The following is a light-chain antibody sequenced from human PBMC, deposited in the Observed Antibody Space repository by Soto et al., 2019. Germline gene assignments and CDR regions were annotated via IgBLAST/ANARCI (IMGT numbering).Light chain of an antibody. Sequence: EIVLTQSPGTLSLSPGERATLSCRASQSVSSSYLAWYQQKPGQAPRLLIYGASSRAAGIPGRFSGSGSGTDFTLTISSREPEDFAVYYCQQCGNSPRTFGGGTKVEIK. J-gene: IGKJ4*02. CDR1: QSVSSSY. CDR2: GAS. V-gene: IGKV3-20*01. CDR3: QQCGNSPRT.